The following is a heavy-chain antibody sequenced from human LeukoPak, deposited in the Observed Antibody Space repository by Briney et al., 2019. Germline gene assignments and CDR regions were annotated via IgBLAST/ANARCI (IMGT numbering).Heavy chain of an antibody. V-gene: IGHV4-39*01. CDR3: ARHARYDTSTSCYHYFDY. CDR1: GGSLMSGDYY. D-gene: IGHD3-22*01. CDR2: IYYSGST. Sequence: SETLSLTCTVSGGSLMSGDYYCGWIRQPPGKGLEWIGSIYYSGSTYYNPSLKSRVTISVDTSNNQFSLKLSSVTAADTAVYYCARHARYDTSTSCYHYFDYWGQGTLVTVSS. J-gene: IGHJ4*02.